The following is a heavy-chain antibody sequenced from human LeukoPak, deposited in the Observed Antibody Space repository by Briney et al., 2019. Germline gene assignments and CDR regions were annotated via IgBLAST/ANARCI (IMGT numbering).Heavy chain of an antibody. J-gene: IGHJ4*02. CDR3: ARDTANYYYDSSGYYFDY. D-gene: IGHD3-22*01. Sequence: ASVKVSCKASGYTFISYYMHWVRQAPGPGLEWMGIINPRGGSTSYAQKFQGRVTMTRDTSTSTVYMELSSLRSEDTAVYYCARDTANYYYDSSGYYFDYWGQGTLVTVSS. CDR2: INPRGGST. CDR1: GYTFISYY. V-gene: IGHV1-46*01.